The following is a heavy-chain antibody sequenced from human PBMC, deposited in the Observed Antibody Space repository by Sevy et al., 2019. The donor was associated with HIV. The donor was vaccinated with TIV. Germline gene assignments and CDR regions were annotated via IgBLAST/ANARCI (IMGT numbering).Heavy chain of an antibody. J-gene: IGHJ6*02. V-gene: IGHV3-11*01. CDR2: ISSSGSTI. Sequence: GGSLRLSCAASGFTFSDYYMSWIRQAPGKGLEWVSYISSSGSTIYYADSVKGRFTISRDNAKNSLYQQMNSLRAEDTAVYYGARVGVMSVGATNGYYGMDVWGQGTTVTVSS. D-gene: IGHD1-26*01. CDR3: ARVGVMSVGATNGYYGMDV. CDR1: GFTFSDYY.